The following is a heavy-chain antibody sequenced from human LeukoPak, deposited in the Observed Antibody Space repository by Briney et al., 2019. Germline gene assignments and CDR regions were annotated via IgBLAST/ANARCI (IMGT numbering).Heavy chain of an antibody. V-gene: IGHV4-34*01. Sequence: SETLSLTCAVYGGSFSGYYWSWIRQPPGKGLEWIGEINHSGSTNYNPSLKSRVTISVDTSKNQFSLKLSSVTAADTAVYYCAKAGGLYYYYYMDVWGKGTTVTVSS. D-gene: IGHD5-12*01. CDR2: INHSGST. J-gene: IGHJ6*03. CDR1: GGSFSGYY. CDR3: AKAGGLYYYYYMDV.